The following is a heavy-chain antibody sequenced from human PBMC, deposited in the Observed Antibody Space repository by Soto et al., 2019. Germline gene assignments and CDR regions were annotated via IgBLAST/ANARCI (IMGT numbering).Heavy chain of an antibody. J-gene: IGHJ6*02. V-gene: IGHV3-53*01. D-gene: IGHD2-15*01. CDR2: IYSGGST. Sequence: GGSLRLSCAASGFTVSSNYMSWVRQAPGKGLEWVSVIYSGGSTYYADSVKGRFTISRDNSKNTLYLQMNSLRAEDTAVYYCAREIVVVVAATHYYYGMDVWGQGTTVTSP. CDR1: GFTVSSNY. CDR3: AREIVVVVAATHYYYGMDV.